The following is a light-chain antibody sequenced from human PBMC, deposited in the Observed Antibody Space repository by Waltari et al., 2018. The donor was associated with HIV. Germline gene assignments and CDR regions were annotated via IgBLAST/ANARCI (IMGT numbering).Light chain of an antibody. V-gene: IGLV2-14*01. CDR1: SSDVGGYNY. CDR3: TSFRPTSAPVV. J-gene: IGLJ2*01. Sequence: QPALTQPAAVSGSPGQSITISCTGTSSDVGGYNYVSWFLQRPGPAPTLMIYAVTHRPSGVSNRFSGSKSANTASLTISGLQVEDEGDYYCTSFRPTSAPVVFGGGTKLTVL. CDR2: AVT.